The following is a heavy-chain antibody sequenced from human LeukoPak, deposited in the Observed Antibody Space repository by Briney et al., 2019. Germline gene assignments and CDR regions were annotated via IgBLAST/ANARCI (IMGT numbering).Heavy chain of an antibody. CDR2: ISSSGSTL. Sequence: GGSLRLSCAASGFTFSSYEMNWVGQAPGKGLEWVSYISSSGSTLYYADSVKGRFTISRDNAKISLYLQMDSLGAGDTSVCYCARAVREQWLEDYWGQGTLVTVSS. D-gene: IGHD6-19*01. CDR1: GFTFSSYE. J-gene: IGHJ4*02. V-gene: IGHV3-48*03. CDR3: ARAVREQWLEDY.